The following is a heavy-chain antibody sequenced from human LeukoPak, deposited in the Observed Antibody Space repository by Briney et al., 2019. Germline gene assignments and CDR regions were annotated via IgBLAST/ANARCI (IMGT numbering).Heavy chain of an antibody. CDR3: AKEMWLRAFDY. J-gene: IGHJ4*02. CDR2: IYSGGST. Sequence: GGSLRLSCAASGFTVSSNYMSWVRQAPGKGLEWVSVIYSGGSTYYADSVKGRFTISRDNSKNTLYLQMNSLRAEDTAVYYCAKEMWLRAFDYWGQGTLVTVSS. D-gene: IGHD5-12*01. V-gene: IGHV3-53*01. CDR1: GFTVSSNY.